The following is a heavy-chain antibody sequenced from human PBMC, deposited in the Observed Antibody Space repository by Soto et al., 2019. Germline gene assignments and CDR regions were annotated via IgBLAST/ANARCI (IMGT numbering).Heavy chain of an antibody. V-gene: IGHV1-8*02. CDR2: MNPGSGKT. CDR3: ARMASAGTLNWFDP. CDR1: GYTFINFD. J-gene: IGHJ5*02. D-gene: IGHD6-13*01. Sequence: ASVKVSCKASGYTFINFDISWVRQATGQGLEWMGWMNPGSGKTGYASKFQGRVTMTRDASTGTAHLELSSLTSEDTAVYYCARMASAGTLNWFDPWGQGTLVTVSS.